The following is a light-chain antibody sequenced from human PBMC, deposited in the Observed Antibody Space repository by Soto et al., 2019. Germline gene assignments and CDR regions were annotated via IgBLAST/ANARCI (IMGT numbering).Light chain of an antibody. V-gene: IGKV3D-15*01. J-gene: IGKJ5*01. CDR3: QQYTGPPTT. CDR1: QRVSNH. CDR2: GAS. Sequence: ETVMTQSPVTLAVSPGDTATLSCRASQRVSNHFAWYQQKPGQAPRLLIYGASTRAAGIPDRFSGSGSGTDFTLTITRLEPEDSAVYFCQQYTGPPTTFGQGTRLEIK.